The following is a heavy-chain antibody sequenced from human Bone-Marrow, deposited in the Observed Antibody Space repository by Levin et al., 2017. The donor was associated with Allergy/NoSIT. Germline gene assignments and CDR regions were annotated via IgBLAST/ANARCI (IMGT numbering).Heavy chain of an antibody. CDR1: GLTVSSNH. CDR3: AREIKVGATAAFDY. CDR2: IYSGGST. Sequence: GGSLRLSCAASGLTVSSNHMSWVRQAPGKGLEWVSIIYSGGSTNYADSVKGRFTISRDNSKNTVFLQMKSLRAEDTAVYNCAREIKVGATAAFDYWGQGSLVTVSS. V-gene: IGHV3-53*01. D-gene: IGHD1-26*01. J-gene: IGHJ4*02.